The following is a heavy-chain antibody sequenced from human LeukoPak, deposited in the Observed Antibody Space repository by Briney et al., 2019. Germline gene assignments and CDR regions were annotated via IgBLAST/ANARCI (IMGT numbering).Heavy chain of an antibody. CDR1: GGXISSSTSYY. V-gene: IGHV4-39*01. Sequence: SETLSLTCSVSGGXISSSTSYYWGWIRQPPGKGLEWIGIIYYSGTTYYNPSLKSRITISVDTSKNQFSLKLSSVTAADTAVYYCARHTVVGPATLDAFDIWGQGTLVTVSS. D-gene: IGHD2-15*01. CDR3: ARHTVVGPATLDAFDI. J-gene: IGHJ3*02. CDR2: IYYSGTT.